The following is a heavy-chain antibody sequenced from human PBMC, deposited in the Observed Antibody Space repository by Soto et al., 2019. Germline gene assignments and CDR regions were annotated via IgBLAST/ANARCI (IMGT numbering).Heavy chain of an antibody. CDR1: GGSISSGGYS. J-gene: IGHJ4*02. V-gene: IGHV4-30-2*01. CDR2: IYHSGST. CDR3: AGTDYYDSSGYSC. D-gene: IGHD3-22*01. Sequence: QLQLQESGSGLVKPSQTLSLTCAVSGGSISSGGYSWSWIRQPPGKGLEWIGYIYHSGSTYYNPSLKSRVPPSVDRARYQCSLKLSSATAADTAVYSCAGTDYYDSSGYSCWGQGTRVTVSS.